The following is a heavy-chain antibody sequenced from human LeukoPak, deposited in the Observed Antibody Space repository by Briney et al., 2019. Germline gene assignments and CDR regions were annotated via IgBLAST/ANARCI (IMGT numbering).Heavy chain of an antibody. Sequence: ASVKVSCKASGYTFTGYYMHWVRQAPGQGLEWMGRINPNSGGTNYAQKFQGRVTMTRDTSISTAYMELSRLRSDDTAVYYCARERIAVAAPEYYYYYYGMDVWGQGTTVTVSS. CDR2: INPNSGGT. V-gene: IGHV1-2*06. CDR3: ARERIAVAAPEYYYYYYGMDV. CDR1: GYTFTGYY. D-gene: IGHD6-19*01. J-gene: IGHJ6*02.